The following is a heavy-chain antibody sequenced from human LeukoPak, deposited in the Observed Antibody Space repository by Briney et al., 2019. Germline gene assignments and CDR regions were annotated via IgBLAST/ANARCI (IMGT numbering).Heavy chain of an antibody. CDR3: ARGYCTTTSCYGGPFDY. J-gene: IGHJ4*02. Sequence: SETLSLTCSVSGGSITSGSYYWSWIRQPAGKGLEWIGRTHTSGNTNYNPSLKSRVTISVDTSKNQFSLKLSSVTAADTAVYYCARGYCTTTSCYGGPFDYWGQGTLVTVSS. D-gene: IGHD2-2*01. CDR2: THTSGNT. V-gene: IGHV4-61*02. CDR1: GGSITSGSYY.